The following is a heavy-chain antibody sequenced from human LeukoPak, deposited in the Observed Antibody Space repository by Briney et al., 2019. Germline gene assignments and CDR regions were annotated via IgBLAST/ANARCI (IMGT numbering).Heavy chain of an antibody. CDR3: ARVKYYYGSGSYFY. CDR1: GYTFTSYG. V-gene: IGHV1-18*01. D-gene: IGHD3-10*01. Sequence: GASVKVSCKASGYTFTSYGISWVRQAPGQGLEWMGWISAYNGNTNYAQKLQGRVTMTTDTSTSTAYMELRSLRSDDTAVYYCARVKYYYGSGSYFYCGQGTLVTVSS. J-gene: IGHJ4*02. CDR2: ISAYNGNT.